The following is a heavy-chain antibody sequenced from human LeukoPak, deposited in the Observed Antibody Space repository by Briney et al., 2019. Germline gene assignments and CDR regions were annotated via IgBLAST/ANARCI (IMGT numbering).Heavy chain of an antibody. CDR1: GFTVSSNY. CDR2: IYMDGST. CDR3: AKLAGYYIGHVDY. V-gene: IGHV3-53*01. J-gene: IGHJ4*02. D-gene: IGHD3-9*01. Sequence: GGSLRLSCAASGFTVSSNYMSWVRQAPGRGLEWVSVIYMDGSTYYSDSMKGRFIISRDNSKNTLYLQINTLRVEDTAVYYCAKLAGYYIGHVDYWGQGTLVTVSS.